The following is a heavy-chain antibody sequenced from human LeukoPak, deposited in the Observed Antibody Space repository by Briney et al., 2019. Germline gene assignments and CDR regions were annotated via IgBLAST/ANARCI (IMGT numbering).Heavy chain of an antibody. CDR3: VKHVGSRWSNNRFDP. J-gene: IGHJ5*02. CDR1: GFTFDSYA. Sequence: GGSLRLSCAASGFTFDSYAMSWVRQTPGKGLEWVSAVSRFGGTTYYADSAKGRFTISRDNSNNTVYLQMNSLRVGDTALYYCVKHVGSRWSNNRFDPWGQGTLVTVS. CDR2: VSRFGGTT. V-gene: IGHV3-23*01. D-gene: IGHD6-13*01.